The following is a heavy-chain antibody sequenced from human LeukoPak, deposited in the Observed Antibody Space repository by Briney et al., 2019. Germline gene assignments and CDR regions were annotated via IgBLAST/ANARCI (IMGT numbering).Heavy chain of an antibody. J-gene: IGHJ4*02. V-gene: IGHV4-59*01. CDR2: IYYSGST. CDR1: GGSISSYY. CDR3: ARDVRHFWSGYYLYYFDY. D-gene: IGHD3-3*02. Sequence: PSETLSLTCTVSGGSISSYYWSWIRQPPGKGLEWIGYIYYSGSTNYNPSPKSRVTISVDTSKNQFSLKLSSVTAADTAVYYCARDVRHFWSGYYLYYFDYWGQGTLVTVSS.